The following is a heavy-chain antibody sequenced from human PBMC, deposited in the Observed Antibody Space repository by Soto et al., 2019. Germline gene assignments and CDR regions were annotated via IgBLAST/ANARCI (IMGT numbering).Heavy chain of an antibody. D-gene: IGHD6-25*01. CDR1: GYSFPNYG. J-gene: IGHJ4*02. CDR3: ARDQEQRLTTPGDY. CDR2: ISPYNGNT. V-gene: IGHV1-18*01. Sequence: QVQLVQSGTEVKKPGASVKVSCKASGYSFPNYGISWVRQAPGQGLEWMGWISPYNGNTIDAQNLQGRVTLTADTSTSTAYMEVRSLRSDDTAVYYCARDQEQRLTTPGDYWGQGTLVTVS.